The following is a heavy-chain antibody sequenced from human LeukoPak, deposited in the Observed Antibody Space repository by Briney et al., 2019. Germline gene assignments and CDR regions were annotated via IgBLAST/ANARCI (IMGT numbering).Heavy chain of an antibody. CDR1: GFTFSSYG. V-gene: IGHV3-30*02. Sequence: GGSLRLSCAASGFTFSSYGMHWVRQAPGKGLEWVAFIRSGGNNKYYAESVRGRFTLSRDNSKNTLYLQVDSLRAEDTAVYYCAKDSSNWSFDYWGQGTLVTVSS. J-gene: IGHJ4*02. CDR3: AKDSSNWSFDY. CDR2: IRSGGNNK. D-gene: IGHD6-13*01.